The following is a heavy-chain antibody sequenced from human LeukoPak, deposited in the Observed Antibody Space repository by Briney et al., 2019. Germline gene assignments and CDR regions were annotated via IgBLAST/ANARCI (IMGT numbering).Heavy chain of an antibody. Sequence: SETLSLTCTVSGGSISSYYWSWIRQPPGKGLEWIGYIYYSGSTNYNPSLKSRVTISVDTSKNQFSLKLSSVTAAGTAVYYCARDKGCSGGSCYSDDAFDIWGQGTMVTVSS. CDR2: IYYSGST. CDR3: ARDKGCSGGSCYSDDAFDI. CDR1: GGSISSYY. V-gene: IGHV4-59*01. D-gene: IGHD2-15*01. J-gene: IGHJ3*02.